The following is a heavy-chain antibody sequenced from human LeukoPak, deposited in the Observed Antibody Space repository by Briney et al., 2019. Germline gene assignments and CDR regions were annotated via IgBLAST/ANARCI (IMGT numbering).Heavy chain of an antibody. CDR1: GGSISSYY. CDR3: AREGQWLPGFDY. J-gene: IGHJ4*02. D-gene: IGHD6-19*01. Sequence: SETLSLTCTVSGGSISSYYWSWIRQPPGKGLEWIGYIYYSGSTNYNTSPTSRVTISVDTSKNQFSLKLSSVTAADTAVYYCAREGQWLPGFDYWGQGTLVTVSS. CDR2: IYYSGST. V-gene: IGHV4-59*01.